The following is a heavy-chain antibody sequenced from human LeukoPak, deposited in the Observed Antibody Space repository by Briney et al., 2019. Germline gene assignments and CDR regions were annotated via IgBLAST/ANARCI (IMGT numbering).Heavy chain of an antibody. CDR1: GYTFNSHG. J-gene: IGHJ4*02. D-gene: IGHD6-13*01. CDR2: ISTYNGNT. CDR3: ARETVPAIAAPRGLNY. V-gene: IGHV1-18*01. Sequence: ASVKVSCKASGYTFNSHGITWVRQAPGQGLEWMGWISTYNGNTNYAQKFQGRVTMTRDTSISTAYMELSRLRSDDTAVYYCARETVPAIAAPRGLNYWGQGTLVTVSS.